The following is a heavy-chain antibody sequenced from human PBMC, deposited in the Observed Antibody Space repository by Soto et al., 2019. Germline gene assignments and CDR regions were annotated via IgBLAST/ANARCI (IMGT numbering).Heavy chain of an antibody. CDR2: ISYSGST. J-gene: IGHJ4*02. Sequence: ASETLSLTCAVYGGSFSGYYWTWIRQSPGKGLEWIGQISYSGSTNYNPSLKSRVFISIGTSNNQFFLELTSVTAADTAVYYCARASAQYESGTYEGGYYYFDSWGKGTRVTVSS. V-gene: IGHV4-34*01. CDR3: ARASAQYESGTYEGGYYYFDS. D-gene: IGHD3-10*01. CDR1: GGSFSGYY.